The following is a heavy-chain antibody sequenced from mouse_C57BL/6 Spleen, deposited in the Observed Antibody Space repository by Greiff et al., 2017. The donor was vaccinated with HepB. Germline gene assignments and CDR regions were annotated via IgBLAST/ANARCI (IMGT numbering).Heavy chain of an antibody. CDR3: AKGGVITTVVGGASYAMDY. D-gene: IGHD1-1*01. Sequence: VQLVESGPGLVQPSQSLSITCTVSGFSLTSYGVHWVRQSPGKGLEWLGVIWRGGSTDYNAAFMSRLSITKDNSKSQVFFKMNSLQADDTAIYYCAKGGVITTVVGGASYAMDYWGQGTSVTVSS. V-gene: IGHV2-5*01. J-gene: IGHJ4*01. CDR2: IWRGGST. CDR1: GFSLTSYG.